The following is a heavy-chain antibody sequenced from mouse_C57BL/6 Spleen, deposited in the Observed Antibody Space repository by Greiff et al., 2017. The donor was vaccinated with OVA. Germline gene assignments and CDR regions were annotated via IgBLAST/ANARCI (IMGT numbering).Heavy chain of an antibody. CDR1: GYTFTDYY. Sequence: QVQLQQSGAELVRPGASVKLSCKASGYTFTDYYINWVKQRPGQGLEWIARIYPGSGNTYYNEKFKGKATLTAEKSSSTAYMQLSSLTSEDSAVYFCGRSTTVVPDYWGQGTTLTVSS. V-gene: IGHV1-76*01. J-gene: IGHJ2*01. CDR2: IYPGSGNT. CDR3: GRSTTVVPDY. D-gene: IGHD1-1*01.